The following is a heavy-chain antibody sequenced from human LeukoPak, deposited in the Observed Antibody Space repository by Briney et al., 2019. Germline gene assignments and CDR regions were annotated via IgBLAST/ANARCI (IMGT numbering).Heavy chain of an antibody. CDR3: AKEAQLSYYYYYMDV. Sequence: GGSLRLSCAASGFTFNNFGMQWVRQTPGKGLEWVAFIRYDGSNKYYADSVKGRFTISRDNSKNTLYLQMNSLRAEDTAVYYCAKEAQLSYYYYYMDVWGKGTTVTISS. CDR2: IRYDGSNK. V-gene: IGHV3-30*02. D-gene: IGHD5-18*01. CDR1: GFTFNNFG. J-gene: IGHJ6*03.